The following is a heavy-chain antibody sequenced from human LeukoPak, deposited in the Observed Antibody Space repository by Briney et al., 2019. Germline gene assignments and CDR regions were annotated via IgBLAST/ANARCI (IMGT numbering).Heavy chain of an antibody. CDR1: GYTFSSYG. Sequence: ASVKVSCKSSGYTFSSYGVTWVRQAPGQGLEWMGWISAYNGDTNYAQKLQGRVTMTTDTSTSTAYMELRSLRSEDTAVYYCARDYGSSSGFLSGLYYYYMDVWGKGTTVTISS. V-gene: IGHV1-18*01. D-gene: IGHD3-22*01. CDR3: ARDYGSSSGFLSGLYYYYMDV. CDR2: ISAYNGDT. J-gene: IGHJ6*03.